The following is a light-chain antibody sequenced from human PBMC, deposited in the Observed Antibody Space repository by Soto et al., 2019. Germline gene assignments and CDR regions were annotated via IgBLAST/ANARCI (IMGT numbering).Light chain of an antibody. CDR3: QQFDDSRPAFT. J-gene: IGKJ2*01. V-gene: IGKV3-20*01. CDR2: GAS. Sequence: ESVLTQSPGSLSLSPGERATLSCRASQTANSKFLNWYQHKPGQAPRLLIYGASIRATGIPDRFSGSRSGADFTLTITRLEPEDFAVYFCQQFDDSRPAFTFGQGTKLEI. CDR1: QTANSKF.